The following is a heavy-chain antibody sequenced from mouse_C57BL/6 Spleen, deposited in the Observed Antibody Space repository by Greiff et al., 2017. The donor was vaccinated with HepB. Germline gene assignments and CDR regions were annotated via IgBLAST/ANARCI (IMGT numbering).Heavy chain of an antibody. D-gene: IGHD1-1*01. CDR2: LYPGDGDT. CDR3: ARSVTTVVFDY. J-gene: IGHJ2*01. CDR1: GYAFSSSW. Sequence: VQLQQSGPELVKPGASVKISCKASGYAFSSSWMNWVKQRPGKGLEWIGRLYPGDGDTNYNGKFKGKATLTADKSSSTAYMQLSSLTSEDSAVYFCARSVTTVVFDYWGQGTTLTVSS. V-gene: IGHV1-82*01.